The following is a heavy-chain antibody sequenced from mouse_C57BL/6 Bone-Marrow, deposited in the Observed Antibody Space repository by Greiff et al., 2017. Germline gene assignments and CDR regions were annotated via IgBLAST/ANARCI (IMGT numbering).Heavy chain of an antibody. CDR1: GYTFTGYW. CDR3: ARRPTGLLPRSYYFDY. J-gene: IGHJ2*01. V-gene: IGHV1-9*01. Sequence: QVQLQQSGAELMKPGASVKLSCKATGYTFTGYWIEWVKQRPGHGLEWIGEILPGSGSTNYNEKFKGKATFTADTSSNTAYMQLSSLTTEDSAIXYCARRPTGLLPRSYYFDYWGQGTTLTVSS. D-gene: IGHD1-1*01. CDR2: ILPGSGST.